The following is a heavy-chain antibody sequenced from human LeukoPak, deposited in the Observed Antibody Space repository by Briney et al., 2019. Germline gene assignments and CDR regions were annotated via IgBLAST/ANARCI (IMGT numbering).Heavy chain of an antibody. Sequence: GASVKVSCKASGYTFTGYYMHWVRQAPGQGLEWMGWINPNSGGTNYAQKFQGRVTMTRDTSISTAYMELSRLRSDDTAVYYCARAPYYDFWSGYCSRGSCYGMDVWGQGTTVTVSS. V-gene: IGHV1-2*02. CDR3: ARAPYYDFWSGYCSRGSCYGMDV. J-gene: IGHJ6*02. CDR2: INPNSGGT. D-gene: IGHD3-3*01. CDR1: GYTFTGYY.